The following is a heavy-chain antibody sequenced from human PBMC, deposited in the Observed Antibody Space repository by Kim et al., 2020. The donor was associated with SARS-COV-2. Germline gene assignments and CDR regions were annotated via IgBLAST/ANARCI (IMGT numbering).Heavy chain of an antibody. CDR3: ARDHRTRSGCYEDYYYGMGV. J-gene: IGHJ6*02. D-gene: IGHD6-19*01. Sequence: ASVKVSCKASGDTLTGYYMHWVRQAPGQGLEWMGWINPNSGGTNYAQKFQGRVTVTRDTSISTVYMELRSLRSDDTAVYYCARDHRTRSGCYEDYYYGMGVWGQGTTVTVSS. CDR2: INPNSGGT. V-gene: IGHV1-2*02. CDR1: GDTLTGYY.